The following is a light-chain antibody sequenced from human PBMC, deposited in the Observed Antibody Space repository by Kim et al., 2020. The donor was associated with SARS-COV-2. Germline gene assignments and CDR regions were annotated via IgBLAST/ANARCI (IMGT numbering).Light chain of an antibody. J-gene: IGLJ3*02. CDR2: ENN. Sequence: NFMLTQPHSVSESPGKTVTISCTRSSGSIASTNVQWYQQRPGTSPTAVIFENNQRPSGVPDRFSGSIDGSSNSAPLTISGLKTEDEADYFCQSFDSNIQVFGAGPQLTVL. CDR3: QSFDSNIQV. V-gene: IGLV6-57*01. CDR1: SGSIASTN.